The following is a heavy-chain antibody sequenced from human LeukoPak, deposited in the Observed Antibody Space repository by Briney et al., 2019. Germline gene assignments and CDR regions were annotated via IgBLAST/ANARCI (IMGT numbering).Heavy chain of an antibody. Sequence: PGGSLRLSCAASGFTFSDYYMSWIRQAPGKGLEWVSYISSSGSTIYYADSVKGRFTISRDNAKNSLYLQMNSLKTEDTAVYYCTTDGVGVEGATYDNWGQGTLVSVSS. CDR1: GFTFSDYY. D-gene: IGHD1-26*01. CDR2: ISSSGSTI. CDR3: TTDGVGVEGATYDN. J-gene: IGHJ4*02. V-gene: IGHV3-11*01.